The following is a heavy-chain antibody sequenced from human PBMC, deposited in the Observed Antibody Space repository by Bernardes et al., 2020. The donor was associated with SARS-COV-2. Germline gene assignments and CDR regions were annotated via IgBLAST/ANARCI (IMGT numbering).Heavy chain of an antibody. CDR1: GGSISSYY. CDR3: AGATMAVAGIFDY. D-gene: IGHD6-19*01. V-gene: IGHV4-59*01. J-gene: IGHJ4*02. CDR2: IYYSGST. Sequence: SETLSLTCIVSGGSISSYYWSWIRQPPGKGLEWIGYIYYSGSTNYNPSLKSRVTISFDTSKNQFSLKLSSVTAADTAVYYCAGATMAVAGIFDYWGQGTLVTVSS.